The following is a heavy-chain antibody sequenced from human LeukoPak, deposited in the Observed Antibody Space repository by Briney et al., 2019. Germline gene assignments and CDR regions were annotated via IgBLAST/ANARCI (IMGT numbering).Heavy chain of an antibody. CDR3: AREVGAGIYYYYMDV. D-gene: IGHD1-26*01. CDR2: INPNSGGT. J-gene: IGHJ6*03. Sequence: ASVKVSCKASGYTFTGYYMHWVRQAPGQGLEWMGWINPNSGGTNYAQKFQGRVTMTRDTSISTAYMELSSLRSEDTAVYYCAREVGAGIYYYYMDVWGKGTTVTVSS. CDR1: GYTFTGYY. V-gene: IGHV1-2*02.